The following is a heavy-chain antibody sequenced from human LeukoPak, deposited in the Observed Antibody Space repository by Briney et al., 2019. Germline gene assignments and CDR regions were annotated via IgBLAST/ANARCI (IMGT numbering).Heavy chain of an antibody. CDR1: GGTFSSYA. Sequence: SVKVSCKASGGTFSSYAISWVRQAPGQGLEWMGGIIPIFGTANYAQKFQGRVTITADESTSTAYMELSSLRSEDTAVYYCASSGYYDSSAYPYYYYGMDVWGQGTTVTVSS. CDR3: ASSGYYDSSAYPYYYYGMDV. V-gene: IGHV1-69*13. CDR2: IIPIFGTA. D-gene: IGHD3-22*01. J-gene: IGHJ6*02.